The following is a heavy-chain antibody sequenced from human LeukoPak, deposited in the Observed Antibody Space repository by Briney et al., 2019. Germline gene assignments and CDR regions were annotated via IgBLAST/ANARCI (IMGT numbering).Heavy chain of an antibody. CDR3: TRTNILTGLTYYYFDY. Sequence: GGSLRLSCAASGFTFSSYAMSWVRQAPGKGLEWVSAISGSGGSTDYADSVKGRFTISRDKSKNTLYLQMNSLRAEDTAVYYCTRTNILTGLTYYYFDYWGQGTLVTVSS. D-gene: IGHD3-9*01. CDR1: GFTFSSYA. J-gene: IGHJ4*02. CDR2: ISGSGGST. V-gene: IGHV3-23*01.